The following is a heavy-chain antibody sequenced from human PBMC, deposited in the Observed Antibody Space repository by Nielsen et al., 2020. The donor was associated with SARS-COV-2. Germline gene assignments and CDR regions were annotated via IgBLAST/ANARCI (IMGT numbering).Heavy chain of an antibody. CDR1: GVSISSGDYY. CDR2: IYYSGST. Sequence: SETLSLTCAVSGVSISSGDYYWSWIRQPPGKGLEWIGYIYYSGSTYYNPSLKSRVTISVDTSKNQFSLKLSSVTAADTAVYYCARVRYCSSTSCPGSGFDYWGQGTLVTVSS. D-gene: IGHD2-2*01. J-gene: IGHJ4*02. CDR3: ARVRYCSSTSCPGSGFDY. V-gene: IGHV4-30-4*01.